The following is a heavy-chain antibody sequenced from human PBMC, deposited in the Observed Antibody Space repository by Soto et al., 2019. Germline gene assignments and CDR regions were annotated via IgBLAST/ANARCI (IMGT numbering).Heavy chain of an antibody. CDR3: ARDPPIVVVPSATDY. D-gene: IGHD2-2*01. Sequence: QVQLVQSGAEVKKPGASVKVSCKASGYTFTSYGISWVRQAPGQGLEWMGWISAYNGNTNYAQKLQGRVTMTTDTSTSTAYTELRSLRSDDTAVYYCARDPPIVVVPSATDYWGQGTLVTVSS. J-gene: IGHJ4*02. V-gene: IGHV1-18*01. CDR1: GYTFTSYG. CDR2: ISAYNGNT.